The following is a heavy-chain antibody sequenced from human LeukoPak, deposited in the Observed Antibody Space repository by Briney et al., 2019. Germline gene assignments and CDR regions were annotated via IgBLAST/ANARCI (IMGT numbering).Heavy chain of an antibody. CDR3: ARAYSRTAIDY. CDR1: GFSFSSSA. D-gene: IGHD2-21*01. CDR2: ITNNGGYT. V-gene: IGHV3-64*01. J-gene: IGHJ4*02. Sequence: GGSLRLSCAASGFSFSSSAMHWVRQAPGKGLEYVSAITNNGGYTYYANSVKGRFTISRDNSKNTLYLQMGSLRAEDTAVYYCARAYSRTAIDYWGQGTLVTVSS.